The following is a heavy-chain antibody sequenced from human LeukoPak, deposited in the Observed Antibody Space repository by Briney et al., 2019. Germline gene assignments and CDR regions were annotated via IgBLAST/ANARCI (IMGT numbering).Heavy chain of an antibody. V-gene: IGHV4-34*01. Sequence: SETLSLTCAVYGGSFSGYYWSWLRQPPGKGLEWIGEINHSGSTNYNPSLKSRVTISVDTSKNQFSLKLSSVTAADTAVYYCAREDIVVVPAAMGRGFDPWGQGTLVTVSS. CDR1: GGSFSGYY. CDR3: AREDIVVVPAAMGRGFDP. J-gene: IGHJ5*02. CDR2: INHSGST. D-gene: IGHD2-2*01.